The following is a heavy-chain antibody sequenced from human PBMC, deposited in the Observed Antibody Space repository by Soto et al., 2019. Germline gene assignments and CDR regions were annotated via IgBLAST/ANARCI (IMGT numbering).Heavy chain of an antibody. D-gene: IGHD4-4*01. Sequence: GASVKVSCKASGYTFTGYYMHWVRQAPGQGLEWMGWINPNSGGTNYAQKFQGRVTMTRDTSISTAYMELSRLRSDDTAVYYCARGRSIYVTPAYFQHWGQGTLVTVSS. V-gene: IGHV1-2*02. J-gene: IGHJ1*01. CDR2: INPNSGGT. CDR3: ARGRSIYVTPAYFQH. CDR1: GYTFTGYY.